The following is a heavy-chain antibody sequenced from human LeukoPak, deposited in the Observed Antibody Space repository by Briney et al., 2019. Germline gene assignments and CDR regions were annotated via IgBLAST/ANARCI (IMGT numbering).Heavy chain of an antibody. D-gene: IGHD6-19*01. J-gene: IGHJ4*02. CDR2: MNPNSGNT. Sequence: ASVKVSCKASGYTFTSYDINWVRQATGQGLEWMGWMNPNSGNTGYAQKFQGRVTMTRNTSISTAYMELSSLRSEDTAVYYCARGDFSSGWYVYWGQGTLVTVSS. CDR1: GYTFTSYD. CDR3: ARGDFSSGWYVY. V-gene: IGHV1-8*01.